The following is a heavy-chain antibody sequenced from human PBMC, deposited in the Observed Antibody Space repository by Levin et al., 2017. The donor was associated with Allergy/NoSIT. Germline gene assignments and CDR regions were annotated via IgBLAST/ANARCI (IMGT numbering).Heavy chain of an antibody. CDR3: ATTASIAAAGSGPPAAFDI. J-gene: IGHJ3*02. CDR2: FDPEDGET. CDR1: GYTLTELS. D-gene: IGHD6-13*01. Sequence: GGSLRLSCKVSGYTLTELSMHWVRQAPGKGLEWMGGFDPEDGETIYAQKFQGRVTMTEDTSTDTAYMELSSLRSEDTAVYYCATTASIAAAGSGPPAAFDIWGQGTMVTVSS. V-gene: IGHV1-24*01.